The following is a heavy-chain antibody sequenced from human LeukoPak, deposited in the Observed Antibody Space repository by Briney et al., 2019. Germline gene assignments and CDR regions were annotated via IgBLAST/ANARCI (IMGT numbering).Heavy chain of an antibody. V-gene: IGHV5-51*01. CDR3: ARHEGYYYDSSGHYGYGMDV. J-gene: IGHJ6*02. CDR2: IYPGDSDT. CDR1: GYSFTSYW. D-gene: IGHD3-22*01. Sequence: GESLKISGKGSGYSFTSYWIGWVRQMPGKGLEWMGIIYPGDSDTRYSPSFQGQVTISADKSISTAYLQWSSLKASDTAMYYCARHEGYYYDSSGHYGYGMDVWGQGTTVTVSS.